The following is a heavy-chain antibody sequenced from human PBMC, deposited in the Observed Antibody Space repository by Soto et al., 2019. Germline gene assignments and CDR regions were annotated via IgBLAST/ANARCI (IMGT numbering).Heavy chain of an antibody. J-gene: IGHJ4*02. CDR2: ISAYNGNT. D-gene: IGHD5-18*01. CDR1: GYTFTSYG. Sequence: QVQLVQSGAEVKKPGASVKVSCKVSGYTFTSYGISWVRQAPGQGLEWLGWISAYNGNTNYAQRPQGRVTLTTDTSTSTAHMELMSLISDDTAVYFCARYPALNVNTAQKFDYWGQGTLVTVSS. CDR3: ARYPALNVNTAQKFDY. V-gene: IGHV1-18*01.